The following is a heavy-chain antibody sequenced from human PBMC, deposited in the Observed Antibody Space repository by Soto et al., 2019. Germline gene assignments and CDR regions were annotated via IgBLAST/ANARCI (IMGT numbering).Heavy chain of an antibody. CDR2: INAGNGNT. CDR3: ARVSGWYFLDY. J-gene: IGHJ4*02. D-gene: IGHD6-19*01. CDR1: GYTFTSYA. V-gene: IGHV1-3*05. Sequence: QVRLVQSGAEEKKPGASVKVSCKASGYTFTSYAMHWVRQAPGQRLEWMGWINAGNGNTKYSQKFQGRVTFTRDTSASTSYMELSSLRSEDTAVYYCARVSGWYFLDYWGQGTLVTVSS.